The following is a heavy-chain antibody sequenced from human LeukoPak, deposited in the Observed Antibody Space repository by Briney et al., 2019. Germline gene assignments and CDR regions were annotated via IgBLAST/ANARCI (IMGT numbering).Heavy chain of an antibody. Sequence: GASVKVSCKASGGTFSSYAISWVRQAPGQGLEWMGGIIPIFGTANYAQKFQGRVTITADKSTSTAYMELSSLRSEDTAVYYCASWRSYYDSSGYFYWGQGTLVTVSS. V-gene: IGHV1-69*06. D-gene: IGHD3-22*01. CDR1: GGTFSSYA. CDR2: IIPIFGTA. CDR3: ASWRSYYDSSGYFY. J-gene: IGHJ4*02.